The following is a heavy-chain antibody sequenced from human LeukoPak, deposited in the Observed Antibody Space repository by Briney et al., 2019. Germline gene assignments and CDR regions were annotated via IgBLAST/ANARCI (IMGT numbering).Heavy chain of an antibody. CDR3: ARHSLKLVDADFCY. CDR2: IYYGGRT. Sequence: SETLSLTCRDPGGSISSYHWCWVRQPPGKGLEWIGYIYYGGRTNYNPSLKSRVTISVDTSKNQFSLTVSSVTAADTAIYYCARHSLKLVDADFCYWGQGTLVTVSS. D-gene: IGHD3-16*02. V-gene: IGHV4-59*08. CDR1: GGSISSYH. J-gene: IGHJ4*02.